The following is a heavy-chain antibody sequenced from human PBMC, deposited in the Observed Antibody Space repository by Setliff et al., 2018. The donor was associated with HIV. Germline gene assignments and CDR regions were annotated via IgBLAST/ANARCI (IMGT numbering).Heavy chain of an antibody. CDR2: LYNSEIT. J-gene: IGHJ4*02. CDR1: GDSVSTTDCL. CDR3: VRASLPGNHVFFDY. Sequence: SETLSLTCSVSGDSVSTTDCLWGWVRQPPGMGLQWIVTLYNSEITNYNPSFKNRVTMSVDKSRNHFSLILNSVTAADTAIYYCVRASLPGNHVFFDYWGQGRLVTVSS. V-gene: IGHV4-39*07.